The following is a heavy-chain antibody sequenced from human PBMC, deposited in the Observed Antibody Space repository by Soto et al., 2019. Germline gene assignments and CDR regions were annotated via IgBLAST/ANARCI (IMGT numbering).Heavy chain of an antibody. J-gene: IGHJ6*02. CDR1: GFTFSSYS. CDR2: ISSSSSTI. D-gene: IGHD4-17*01. V-gene: IGHV3-48*02. CDR3: ARDGTVTTYYYYYYGMDV. Sequence: HPGGSLRLSCAASGFTFSSYSMNWVRQAPGKGLEWVSYISSSSSTIYYADSVKGRFTISRDNAKNSLYLQMNSLRDEDTAVYYCARDGTVTTYYYYYYGMDVWGQGTTVTVSS.